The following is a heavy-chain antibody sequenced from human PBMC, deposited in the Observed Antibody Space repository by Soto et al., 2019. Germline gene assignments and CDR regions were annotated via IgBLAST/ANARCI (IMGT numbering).Heavy chain of an antibody. CDR1: GFTFNSYS. CDR3: ARHHFGSSSDY. V-gene: IGHV3-21*01. Sequence: EVQLVESGGGLVKPGESLRLSCAASGFTFNSYSMNWVRQAPGKGLEWVSSISTSGTSIVYADSVRGRFSISRDNTNNSQYLKMNSRRAEDTAVYYCARHHFGSSSDYWGHGTLVTVSS. D-gene: IGHD3-10*01. CDR2: ISTSGTSI. J-gene: IGHJ4*01.